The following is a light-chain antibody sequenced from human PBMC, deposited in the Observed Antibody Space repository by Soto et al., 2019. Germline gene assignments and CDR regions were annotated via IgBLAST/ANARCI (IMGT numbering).Light chain of an antibody. CDR1: QSISSW. V-gene: IGKV1-5*03. J-gene: IGKJ1*01. CDR2: KAS. Sequence: DIQMTLSPSTLSASIGDRVTITCRASQSISSWLAWYQQKPGKAPKLLIYKASSLESGVPSRFSGSGSGTEFTLTISSLQPEDFATYYCQQLNNYPRTFGQGTKVDI. CDR3: QQLNNYPRT.